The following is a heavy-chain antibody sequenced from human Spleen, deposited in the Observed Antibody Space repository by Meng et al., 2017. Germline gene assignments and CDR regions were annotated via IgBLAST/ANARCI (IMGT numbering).Heavy chain of an antibody. D-gene: IGHD3-10*01. Sequence: SVKVSCKASGGTFSSYAISWVRQAPGQGLEWMGGIIPIFGTANYAQKFQGRVTITTDESTSTAYMELSSLRSEDTAVYYCARRSGGEFTPIEFDPWGQGTLVTVSS. CDR2: IIPIFGTA. CDR1: GGTFSSYA. J-gene: IGHJ5*02. CDR3: ARRSGGEFTPIEFDP. V-gene: IGHV1-69*05.